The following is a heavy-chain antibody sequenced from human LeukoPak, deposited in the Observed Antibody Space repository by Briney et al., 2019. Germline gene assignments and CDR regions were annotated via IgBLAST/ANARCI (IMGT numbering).Heavy chain of an antibody. V-gene: IGHV1-69*04. Sequence: SVKVSCKASGGTFSSYAIRWVRQAPGQGLEWMGRIIPILGIANYAQKFQGRVTITADKSTSTAYMELSSLRSEDTAVYYCARGPYGGYSGSFCDYWGQGTLVTVSS. CDR2: IIPILGIA. J-gene: IGHJ4*02. D-gene: IGHD3-10*01. CDR3: ARGPYGGYSGSFCDY. CDR1: GGTFSSYA.